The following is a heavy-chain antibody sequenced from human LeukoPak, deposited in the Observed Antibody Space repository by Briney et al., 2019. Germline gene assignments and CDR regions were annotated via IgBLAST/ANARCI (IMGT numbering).Heavy chain of an antibody. J-gene: IGHJ6*03. D-gene: IGHD2-8*01. Sequence: GGSLRLTCAASGFTFSSYSMNWVRQAPGKGLGWVSCISSSSSYIYYADSVKGRFTISRDNAKNSLYLQMNSLRGEDTAVYYCARGNEVYYMDVWGKGTTVTVSS. CDR2: ISSSSSYI. CDR1: GFTFSSYS. V-gene: IGHV3-21*01. CDR3: ARGNEVYYMDV.